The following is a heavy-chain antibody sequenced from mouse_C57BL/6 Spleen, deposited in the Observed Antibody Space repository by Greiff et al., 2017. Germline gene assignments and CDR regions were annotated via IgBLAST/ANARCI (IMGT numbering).Heavy chain of an antibody. CDR1: GFTFIDYY. Sequence: EVKLMESGGGLVQPGGSLSLSCAASGFTFIDYYMSWVRQPPGKALEWLGFIRNKANGYTTEYSASVKGRFTISRDNSQSILYLQMNALRAEDSATYYCARYYYGSSYFDYWGQGTTLTVSS. CDR2: IRNKANGYTT. CDR3: ARYYYGSSYFDY. V-gene: IGHV7-3*01. J-gene: IGHJ2*01. D-gene: IGHD1-1*01.